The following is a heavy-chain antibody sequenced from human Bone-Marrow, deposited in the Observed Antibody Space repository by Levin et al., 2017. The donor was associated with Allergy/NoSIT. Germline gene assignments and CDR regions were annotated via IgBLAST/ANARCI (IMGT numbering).Heavy chain of an antibody. CDR3: ARGYAKVGGFDY. J-gene: IGHJ4*02. Sequence: SCTVSGGSINSGSFYWNWIRQSTGKGLEWIGRVYASGSTYYNPSLKSRVTMSVDTSKSQFSPELTSVTAADTALYYCARGYAKVGGFDYWGQGTLVTVSS. D-gene: IGHD2-15*01. CDR2: VYASGST. CDR1: GGSINSGSFY. V-gene: IGHV4-61*02.